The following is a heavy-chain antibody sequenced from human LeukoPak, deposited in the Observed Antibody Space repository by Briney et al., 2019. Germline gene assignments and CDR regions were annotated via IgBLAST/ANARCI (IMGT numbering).Heavy chain of an antibody. J-gene: IGHJ3*02. V-gene: IGHV1-2*02. CDR2: INPNSGGT. D-gene: IGHD1-26*01. CDR1: GYTFTGYY. CDR3: ARGKWELLRAFDI. Sequence: ATVKLSCKASGYTFTGYYMHWVRQAPGQGLEWMGWINPNSGGTNYAQKFQGRVTMTRDTSIRTAYMELSRLRSDYTAVYYCARGKWELLRAFDIWGQGTMVTVSS.